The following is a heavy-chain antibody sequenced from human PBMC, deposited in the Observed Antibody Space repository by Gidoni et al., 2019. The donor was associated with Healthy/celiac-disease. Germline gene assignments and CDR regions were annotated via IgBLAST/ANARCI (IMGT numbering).Heavy chain of an antibody. CDR3: AREYQIGSYYDSSGSYDY. CDR2: ISSSSSYT. D-gene: IGHD3-22*01. J-gene: IGHJ4*02. Sequence: QVQLVESGGGLVKPGGLLRFPGAASGFTFSDYSMSWIRQAPGKGLEWVSYISSSSSYTNYADSVKGRFTISRDNAKNSLYLQMNSLRAEDTAVYYCAREYQIGSYYDSSGSYDYWGQGTLVTVSS. CDR1: GFTFSDYS. V-gene: IGHV3-11*06.